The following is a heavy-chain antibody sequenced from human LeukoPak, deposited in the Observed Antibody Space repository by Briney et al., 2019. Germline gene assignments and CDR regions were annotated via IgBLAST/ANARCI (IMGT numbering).Heavy chain of an antibody. D-gene: IGHD5-18*01. CDR1: GYTFTSYY. CDR3: AREPALFAAMVHLFDY. CDR2: INPSGGST. J-gene: IGHJ4*02. Sequence: GASVKVSCKASGYTFTSYYMHWVRQAPGQGLEWMGIINPSGGSTSYAQKFQGRVTMTRDTSTSTVYMELSSLRSEDTAVYYCAREPALFAAMVHLFDYWGLGTLVTVSS. V-gene: IGHV1-46*01.